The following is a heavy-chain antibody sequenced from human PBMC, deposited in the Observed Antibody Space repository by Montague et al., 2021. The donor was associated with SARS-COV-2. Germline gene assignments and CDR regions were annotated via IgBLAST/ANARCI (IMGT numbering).Heavy chain of an antibody. CDR1: GGSFSSYY. Sequence: SETLSLTCAVYGGSFSSYYWSWIRQAPGKGLEWIGEINHSGNTHYNPSLKSRVTMSVDTSKNQFSLKMSSVTAADTAVFYCARGREEFTSIAVVITGGMHGFDVWGQGTMVTVSS. CDR2: INHSGNT. V-gene: IGHV4-34*01. D-gene: IGHD3-22*01. CDR3: ARGREEFTSIAVVITGGMHGFDV. J-gene: IGHJ4*02.